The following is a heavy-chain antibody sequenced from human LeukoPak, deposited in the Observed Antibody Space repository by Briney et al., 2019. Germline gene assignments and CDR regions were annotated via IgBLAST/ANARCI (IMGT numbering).Heavy chain of an antibody. Sequence: GGSLRLSCTTSVFPFSRYSMNWVRQAPGKGLEWVSYITSSGDTIYYADSVKGRFTISRDNAKNSLYLQMNSLRAEDTAVYYCAKGSSGWNFDYWGQGTLVTVSS. CDR3: AKGSSGWNFDY. CDR1: VFPFSRYS. J-gene: IGHJ4*02. V-gene: IGHV3-48*01. D-gene: IGHD6-19*01. CDR2: ITSSGDTI.